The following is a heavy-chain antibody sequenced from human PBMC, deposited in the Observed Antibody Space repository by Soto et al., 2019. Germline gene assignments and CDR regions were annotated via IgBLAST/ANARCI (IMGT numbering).Heavy chain of an antibody. Sequence: QITLNESGPTVVKPAEPLTLTCTFSGFSLTTSGVGVGWIRQSPGKAPEWLALIYWDDDKRYSASLKSRLTITKDTSKNQVVLTMASVDPADTATYYCAHRILRTVFGLVTTTAIYFDFWGQGTPDVVSS. J-gene: IGHJ4*02. CDR2: IYWDDDK. CDR1: GFSLTTSGVG. CDR3: AHRILRTVFGLVTTTAIYFDF. V-gene: IGHV2-5*02. D-gene: IGHD3-3*01.